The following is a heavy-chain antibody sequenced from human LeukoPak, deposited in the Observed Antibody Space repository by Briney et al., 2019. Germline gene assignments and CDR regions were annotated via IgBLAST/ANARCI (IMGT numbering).Heavy chain of an antibody. CDR3: ARERSVVRGGSGYGMDA. J-gene: IGHJ6*02. CDR1: GGTFSSFS. CDR2: ISSGSSNI. V-gene: IGHV3-21*01. D-gene: IGHD3-10*02. Sequence: GGSLTLSCAVSGGTFSSFSLNWVRQPPGKGLEWVGSISSGSSNIYYTDAVNARFTISRDNANNSLYLQMNSLSSEDTAVDYCARERSVVRGGSGYGMDAGGQGPTVTVSS.